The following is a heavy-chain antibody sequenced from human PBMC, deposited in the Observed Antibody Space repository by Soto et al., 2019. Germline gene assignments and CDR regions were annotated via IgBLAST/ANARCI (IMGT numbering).Heavy chain of an antibody. Sequence: QVQLQESGPGLVKPSGTLSLTCAVSGDSIRSDKWWSWVRQPPGKGLEWIGEVHHSGNSNYNPSLKSRFIISVDKSKNQFSLNLSSVTDADTAVYYCARGERQQQRDYWGQGTLVTVSS. CDR1: GDSIRSDKW. V-gene: IGHV4-4*02. J-gene: IGHJ4*02. CDR3: ARGERQQQRDY. D-gene: IGHD6-25*01. CDR2: VHHSGNS.